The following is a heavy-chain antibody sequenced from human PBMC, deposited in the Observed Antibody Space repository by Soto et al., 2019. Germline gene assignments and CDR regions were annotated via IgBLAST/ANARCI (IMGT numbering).Heavy chain of an antibody. V-gene: IGHV4-59*08. Sequence: SETLSLTCTVSGGSIGSYYWSWIRQPPGKGLEWIGDIYYSGSTNYNPSLKSRVTISVDTSKNQFSLKLSSVTAADTAVYFCARRYGLSAFDVWGQGTMVT. CDR1: GGSIGSYY. CDR2: IYYSGST. CDR3: ARRYGLSAFDV. D-gene: IGHD3-10*01. J-gene: IGHJ3*01.